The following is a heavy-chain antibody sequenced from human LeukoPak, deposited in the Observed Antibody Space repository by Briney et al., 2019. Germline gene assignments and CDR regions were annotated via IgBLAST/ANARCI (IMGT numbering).Heavy chain of an antibody. CDR1: GYTFSDYY. J-gene: IGHJ4*02. D-gene: IGHD6-13*01. V-gene: IGHV1-2*02. CDR2: INPNGGGT. Sequence: ASVKVSCKAFGYTFSDYYIHWVRQGPGQGLEWMGWINPNGGGTEYAQKFQGRVTMTRDTSISTAYMELSRLRSDDTAVYYCARVSSSSWYVGRFDYWGQGTLVTVSS. CDR3: ARVSSSSWYVGRFDY.